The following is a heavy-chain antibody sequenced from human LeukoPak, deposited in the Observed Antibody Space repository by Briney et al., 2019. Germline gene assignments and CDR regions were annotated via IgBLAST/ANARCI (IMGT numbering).Heavy chain of an antibody. Sequence: GGSLRLSCAASGFTFSSYSMNWVCQAPGKGLEWVSSISSSSSYIYYADSVKGRFTISRDNAKNSLYLQMNSLRAEDTAVYYCAKSQRNYYDGSGYYLDYWGQGTLVTVSS. CDR3: AKSQRNYYDGSGYYLDY. J-gene: IGHJ4*02. V-gene: IGHV3-21*04. CDR2: ISSSSSYI. CDR1: GFTFSSYS. D-gene: IGHD3-22*01.